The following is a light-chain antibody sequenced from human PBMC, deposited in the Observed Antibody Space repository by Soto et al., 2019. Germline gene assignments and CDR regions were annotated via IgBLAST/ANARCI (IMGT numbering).Light chain of an antibody. CDR1: SGHTNYA. CDR2: LTSDGSY. CDR3: QTWSTRIRV. Sequence: QSVLTQSPSASASLGASVKVTCTLSSGHTNYAIAWHQQQPEKGTRYLMNLTSDGSYISGDGIPDGFSGSSSGAERYLTISSLKNEDEADYCCQTWSTRIRVFGGGTKVTVL. J-gene: IGLJ3*02. V-gene: IGLV4-69*01.